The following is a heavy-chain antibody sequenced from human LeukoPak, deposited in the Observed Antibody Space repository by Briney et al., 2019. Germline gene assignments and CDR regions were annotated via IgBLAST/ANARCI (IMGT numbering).Heavy chain of an antibody. Sequence: SVKVSCKASGYTFTSYGISWVRQAPGQGLEWMGGIIPIFGTANYAQKFQGRVTITADESTSTAYMELSSLRSEDTAVYYCASWTRYYGSGSYTYYFDYWGQGTLVTVSS. CDR1: GYTFTSYG. CDR3: ASWTRYYGSGSYTYYFDY. V-gene: IGHV1-69*13. J-gene: IGHJ4*02. CDR2: IIPIFGTA. D-gene: IGHD3-10*01.